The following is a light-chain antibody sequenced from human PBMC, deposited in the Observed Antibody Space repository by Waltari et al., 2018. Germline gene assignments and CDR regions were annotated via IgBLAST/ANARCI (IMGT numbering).Light chain of an antibody. Sequence: SYDLTQTPSGSVSPGQTARITCSGNVLPKEYAYWYQQKPGQAPLLVIYKDSERPSEIPERFSGSSSGTTATLTISGVLPEDEADYYCQSTDNSATYVVFGGGTKLTVL. CDR2: KDS. J-gene: IGLJ3*02. CDR1: VLPKEY. CDR3: QSTDNSATYVV. V-gene: IGLV3-25*03.